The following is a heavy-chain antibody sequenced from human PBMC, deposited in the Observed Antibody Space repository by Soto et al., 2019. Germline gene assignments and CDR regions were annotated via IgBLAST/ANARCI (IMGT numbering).Heavy chain of an antibody. D-gene: IGHD3-10*01. V-gene: IGHV4-31*03. J-gene: IGHJ5*02. CDR3: ARELLSGWFEP. Sequence: QVRLQESGPGLVKSSQTLSLTCTVSGDSIASGGYYWSWIRQNPGKGLEWIGYIYYSGSTYYNPSLKSRVTMSVDTSKNQFSLTFSSMTAADTAVYYGARELLSGWFEPWGQGTLVTVSS. CDR2: IYYSGST. CDR1: GDSIASGGYY.